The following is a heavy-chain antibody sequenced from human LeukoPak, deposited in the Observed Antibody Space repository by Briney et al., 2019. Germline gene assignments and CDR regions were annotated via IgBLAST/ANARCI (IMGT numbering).Heavy chain of an antibody. CDR3: ARGYCSGGSCYSVGSWFDP. CDR1: GYTFTGYY. CDR2: INPNSGGT. D-gene: IGHD2-15*01. V-gene: IGHV1-2*06. J-gene: IGHJ5*02. Sequence: GASVKLSCKAAGYTFTGYYMFWVRQAPGQGLEWMGRINPNSGGTNYAKKVQGRVTMARDTSISTAYMELSRLRYDDTAVYYCARGYCSGGSCYSVGSWFDPWGQGTLVTVSS.